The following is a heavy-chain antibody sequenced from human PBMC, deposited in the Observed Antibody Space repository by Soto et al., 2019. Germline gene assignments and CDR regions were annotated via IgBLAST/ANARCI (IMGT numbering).Heavy chain of an antibody. CDR1: GYTFTSYA. CDR3: ACPDMGSIAARLSLPYYYYGMDV. Sequence: ASVKVSCKASGYTFTSYAMHWVRQAPGQRLEWMGWINAGNGNTKYSQKFQGRVTITRDTSASTAYMELSSLRSEDTAVYYCACPDMGSIAARLSLPYYYYGMDVWGQGTTVTVSS. D-gene: IGHD6-6*01. J-gene: IGHJ6*02. V-gene: IGHV1-3*01. CDR2: INAGNGNT.